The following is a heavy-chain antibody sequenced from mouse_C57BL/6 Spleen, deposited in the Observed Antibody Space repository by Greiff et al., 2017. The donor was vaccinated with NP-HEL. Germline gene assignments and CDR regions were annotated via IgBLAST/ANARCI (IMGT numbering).Heavy chain of an antibody. Sequence: VQVVESGAELARPGASVKLSCKASGYTFTSYGISWVKQRTGQGLEWIGEIYPRSGNTYYNEKFKGKATLTADKSSSTAYMELRSLTSEDSAVYFCATITTVVARAMDYWGQGTSVTVSS. CDR3: ATITTVVARAMDY. D-gene: IGHD1-1*01. CDR2: IYPRSGNT. V-gene: IGHV1-81*01. CDR1: GYTFTSYG. J-gene: IGHJ4*01.